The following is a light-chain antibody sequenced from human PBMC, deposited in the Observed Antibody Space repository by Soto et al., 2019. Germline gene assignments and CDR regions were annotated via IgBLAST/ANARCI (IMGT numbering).Light chain of an antibody. Sequence: EIVLTQSPGTLPLSPGERATLSCRASQSVSSTYLAWYQHKLGQAPRLLIYGASSKASGIPDRFSGSGSGTDFTLTISRLEPEDFAVYYCQQYGTSPRSFGQGTKVEVK. V-gene: IGKV3-20*01. CDR2: GAS. J-gene: IGKJ1*01. CDR1: QSVSSTY. CDR3: QQYGTSPRS.